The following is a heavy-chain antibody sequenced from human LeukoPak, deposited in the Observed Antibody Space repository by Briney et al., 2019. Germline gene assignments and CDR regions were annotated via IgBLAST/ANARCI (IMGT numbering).Heavy chain of an antibody. V-gene: IGHV3-9*01. D-gene: IGHD3-10*01. CDR3: AKDRGSTLEAFDI. CDR2: ISWNSGSI. J-gene: IGHJ3*02. CDR1: GFTFDDYA. Sequence: GGSLRLSCAASGFTFDDYAMHWVRQAPGKGLEWVSGISWNSGSIGYADSVKGRFTISRDNAKNSLYLQMNSLRAEDTALHYCAKDRGSTLEAFDIWGQGTMVTVSS.